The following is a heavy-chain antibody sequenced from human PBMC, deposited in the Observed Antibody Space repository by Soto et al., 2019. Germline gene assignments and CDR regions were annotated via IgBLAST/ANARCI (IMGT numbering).Heavy chain of an antibody. V-gene: IGHV2-5*02. D-gene: IGHD2-15*01. CDR1: GFSLTTSGVG. CDR3: AHSPCSGGTCYLFDH. CDR2: IYWDGIE. J-gene: IGHJ4*02. Sequence: QITLKESGPTLAKPTQTLTLTCTVSGFSLTTSGVGVGWIRQPPGKAPEWLALIYWDGIERYSPSLRSRLTITMDTTKNQVVLTMTTMDPVDTATYYCAHSPCSGGTCYLFDHWGQGTPVIVSS.